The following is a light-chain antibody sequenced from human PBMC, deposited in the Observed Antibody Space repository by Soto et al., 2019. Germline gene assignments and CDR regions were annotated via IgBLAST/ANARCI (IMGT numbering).Light chain of an antibody. CDR2: DVT. CDR3: SSYTSSSTLV. V-gene: IGLV2-14*01. J-gene: IGLJ2*01. Sequence: QSALTQPASVSGSPGQSITISCTGTSSDVGGYNYVSWYQQHPGIAPKLLIYDVTNRPSGVSNRLSGSKSGNTASLTISGLQAEEVADYYFSSYTSSSTLVFGGGTKLAVL. CDR1: SSDVGGYNY.